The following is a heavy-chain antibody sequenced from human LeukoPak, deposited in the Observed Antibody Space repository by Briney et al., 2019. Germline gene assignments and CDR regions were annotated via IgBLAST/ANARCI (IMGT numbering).Heavy chain of an antibody. CDR1: GGSISSYY. CDR3: AGESTVTSECY. J-gene: IGHJ4*02. CDR2: IYTSGST. D-gene: IGHD4-17*01. V-gene: IGHV4-4*07. Sequence: SETLSLTCAVSGGSISSYYRSWIRQPPGKGLEWIGRIYTSGSTNYNPSPKSGVTISVDKTNNNSSQMLSSVPAADTAAYYYAGESTVTSECYWGQGTLVTVSS.